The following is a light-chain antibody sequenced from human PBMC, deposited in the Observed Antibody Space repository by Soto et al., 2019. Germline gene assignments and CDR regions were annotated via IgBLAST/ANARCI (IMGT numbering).Light chain of an antibody. J-gene: IGKJ1*01. CDR2: GAS. CDR1: QSVSSSY. Sequence: EIVLTQSPGTLSLSPGEGATLSCRASQSVSSSYLAWYQQKPGQAPRLLIYGASSSATGIQDRFSGSGSGTDFTLTISRLEPEDFGVYYSQQYGSSPRTVGQGTKVDTK. V-gene: IGKV3-20*01. CDR3: QQYGSSPRT.